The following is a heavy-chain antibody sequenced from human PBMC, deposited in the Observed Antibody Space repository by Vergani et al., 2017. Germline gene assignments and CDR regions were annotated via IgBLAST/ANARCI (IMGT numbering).Heavy chain of an antibody. CDR1: GFPFHDFG. V-gene: IGHV3-49*04. J-gene: IGHJ4*02. D-gene: IGHD5-18*01. CDR3: TRGYKYGYD. CDR2: IRTSENGGTS. Sequence: EVKLVESGGGLVQPGQSLRLACITSGFPFHDFGINWVRQAPGKGLEWISLIRTSENGGTSHYAASVAGRFSISRDDSKSVAYQQMDGLKTDDTPTYYCTRGYKYGYDWGQGTLVTVSS.